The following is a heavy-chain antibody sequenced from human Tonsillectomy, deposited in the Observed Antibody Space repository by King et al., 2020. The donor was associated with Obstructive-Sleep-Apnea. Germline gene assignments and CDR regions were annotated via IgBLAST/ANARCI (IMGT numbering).Heavy chain of an antibody. J-gene: IGHJ4*02. CDR2: ISGSGGST. CDR1: GFTFSSYA. CDR3: ANSNYYDSSGYFDY. Sequence: VQLVESGGGLVQPGGSMRLSCAASGFTFSSYAMSWVRQAPGKGLEWVSGISGSGGSTYYADSVKGRFTISRDNSKNTLYLQMNSLRAEDTAVYYCANSNYYDSSGYFDYWGQGTLVTVSS. V-gene: IGHV3-23*04. D-gene: IGHD3-22*01.